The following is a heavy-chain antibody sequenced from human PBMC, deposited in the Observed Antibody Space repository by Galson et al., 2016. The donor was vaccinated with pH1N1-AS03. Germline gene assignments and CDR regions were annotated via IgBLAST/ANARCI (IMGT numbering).Heavy chain of an antibody. D-gene: IGHD2/OR15-2a*01. CDR2: VSNDGNNK. Sequence: SLRLSCAVSGFHLNDYAMHWVRQAPGKGLEWMAAVSNDGNNKWYADSVKGRFTISRDNSKNTLYLQVNSVRAEDTAVYYCARDALLSLQGGIDYWGQGTLVAVSS. CDR3: ARDALLSLQGGIDY. J-gene: IGHJ4*02. CDR1: GFHLNDYA. V-gene: IGHV3-30*04.